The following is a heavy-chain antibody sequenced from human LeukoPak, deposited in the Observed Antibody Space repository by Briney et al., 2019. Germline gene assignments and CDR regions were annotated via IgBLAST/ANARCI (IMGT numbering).Heavy chain of an antibody. Sequence: GGSLRLSCAASGSTFSGSAMHWVRQAPRKGLEWVGQIGSAAKSYATAYAASVKGRFTISRDDSKNTAYLQMNSLQTEDTAVYYCTREKEAYNFGLAYYYYYMDVWGKGTTVTVSS. D-gene: IGHD5-18*01. J-gene: IGHJ6*03. CDR3: TREKEAYNFGLAYYYYYMDV. V-gene: IGHV3-73*01. CDR2: IGSAAKSYAT. CDR1: GSTFSGSA.